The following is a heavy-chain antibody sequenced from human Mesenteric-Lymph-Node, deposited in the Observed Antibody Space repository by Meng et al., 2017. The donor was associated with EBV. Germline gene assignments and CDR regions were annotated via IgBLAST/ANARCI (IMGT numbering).Heavy chain of an antibody. J-gene: IGHJ4*02. V-gene: IGHV4-4*02. CDR2: IYHGGYT. CDR3: ARLLAVPGTPSNTFDF. Sequence: QVHLQECGPGLGKPSGTLSLTCAVSGDSLSTSNWWTWVRQPPGKGLEWIGEIYHGGYTNYNPSLKSRVTISVDMSKNQFSLKLSSVTAADTAVYYCARLLAVPGTPSNTFDFWGQGTLVTVSS. D-gene: IGHD6-19*01. CDR1: GDSLSTSNW.